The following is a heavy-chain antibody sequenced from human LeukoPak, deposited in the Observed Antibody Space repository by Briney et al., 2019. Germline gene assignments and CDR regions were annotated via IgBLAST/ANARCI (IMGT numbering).Heavy chain of an antibody. CDR2: ISSSGSTI. D-gene: IGHD3-10*01. CDR3: AKASYGSGSYAGDY. V-gene: IGHV3-48*03. CDR1: GFTFSSYE. J-gene: IGHJ4*02. Sequence: GGSLRLSCAASGFTFSSYEMNWVRQAPGKGLEWVSYISSSGSTIYYADSVKGRFTISRDNSKNTLYLQMNSLRAEDTAVYYCAKASYGSGSYAGDYWGQGTLVTVSS.